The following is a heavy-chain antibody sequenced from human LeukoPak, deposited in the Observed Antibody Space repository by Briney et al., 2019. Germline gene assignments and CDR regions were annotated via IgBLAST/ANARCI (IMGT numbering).Heavy chain of an antibody. V-gene: IGHV3-74*01. CDR1: GFTFSSHW. Sequence: GGSLRLSCAASGFTFSSHWMRWVRQAPGKGLVWVSRIKRDGSSTSYADSVKGRFTISRDNAKNTLYLQMNSLRAEDTAMYYCARDPDSSGYSTFHDWGQGTLVTVSS. D-gene: IGHD3-22*01. J-gene: IGHJ1*01. CDR2: IKRDGSST. CDR3: ARDPDSSGYSTFHD.